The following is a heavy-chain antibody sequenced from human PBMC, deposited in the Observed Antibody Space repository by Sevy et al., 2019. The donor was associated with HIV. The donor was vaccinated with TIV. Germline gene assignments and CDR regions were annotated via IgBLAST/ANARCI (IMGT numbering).Heavy chain of an antibody. D-gene: IGHD3-3*01. CDR3: ARVGDGVVPSPIIGLGPWTKYWYFDL. CDR2: VNHSGST. Sequence: SETLSLTCAVSGGSFSGYSWDWIRQPPGKGLEWIGEVNHSGSTNYNPSLKSRVTISVDTSKNQFSLKLNLLTAADTAWYYCARVGDGVVPSPIIGLGPWTKYWYFDLWGRGTLVTVSS. J-gene: IGHJ2*01. V-gene: IGHV4-34*01. CDR1: GGSFSGYS.